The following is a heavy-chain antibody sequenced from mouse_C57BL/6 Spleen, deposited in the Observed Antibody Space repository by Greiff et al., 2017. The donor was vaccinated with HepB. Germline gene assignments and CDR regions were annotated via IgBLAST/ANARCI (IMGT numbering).Heavy chain of an antibody. Sequence: VQLQQSGAELVRPGASVTLSCKASGYTFTDYEMHWVKQTPVHGLEWIGAIDPETGGTAYNQKFKGKAILTADKSSSTAYMELRSLTSEDSAVYYCTRSLPADTRWYFDVWGTGTTVTVSS. J-gene: IGHJ1*03. D-gene: IGHD6-1*01. CDR1: GYTFTDYE. V-gene: IGHV1-15*01. CDR3: TRSLPADTRWYFDV. CDR2: IDPETGGT.